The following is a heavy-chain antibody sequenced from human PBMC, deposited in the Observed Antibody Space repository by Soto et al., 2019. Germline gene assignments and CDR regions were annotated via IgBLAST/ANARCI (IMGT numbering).Heavy chain of an antibody. V-gene: IGHV3-74*01. CDR1: GFTISNSA. CDR2: INSDGSTT. Sequence: GGSLRLSCAASGFTISNSAATWVRQAPGKGLVWVSRINSDGSTTTYADSVKGRFTISRDNAKSTLYLQLNSLRAEDTALYYCARGYSSGPDYWGQGT. J-gene: IGHJ4*02. D-gene: IGHD6-19*01. CDR3: ARGYSSGPDY.